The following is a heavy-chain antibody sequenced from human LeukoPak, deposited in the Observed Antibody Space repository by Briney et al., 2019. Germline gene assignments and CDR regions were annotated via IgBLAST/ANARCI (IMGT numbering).Heavy chain of an antibody. J-gene: IGHJ4*02. CDR3: ARAFQPLGGLSLPDY. CDR1: GYTFTNYA. V-gene: IGHV7-4-1*02. D-gene: IGHD3-16*02. Sequence: ASVKVSCKASGYTFTNYARNWVRQAPGQGLELMGWINPNTGSPTYAQGFTGRFVFSLDTSVSTAYLQISSLKAEDTAVYYCARAFQPLGGLSLPDYWAQGTLVTVSS. CDR2: INPNTGSP.